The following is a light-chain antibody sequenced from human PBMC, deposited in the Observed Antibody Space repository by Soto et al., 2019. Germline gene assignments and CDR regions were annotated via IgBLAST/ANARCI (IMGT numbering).Light chain of an antibody. V-gene: IGKV1-5*03. CDR3: QQYHTYWWT. J-gene: IGKJ1*01. CDR1: QTIINW. CDR2: RAS. Sequence: DIQMTQSPSTLSASVGDGVTITCRASQTIINWLSWYQQKPGKAPKLLIYRASTLEGEVPSRFSGSGSETEFTLTINSLQPDDSATYYCQQYHTYWWTFGQGTKVDNK.